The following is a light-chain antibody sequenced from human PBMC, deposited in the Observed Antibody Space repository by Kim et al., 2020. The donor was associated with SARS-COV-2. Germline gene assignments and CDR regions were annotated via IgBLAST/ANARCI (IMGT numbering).Light chain of an antibody. CDR3: TAFADSGTWV. CDR2: AVT. J-gene: IGLJ3*02. CDR1: NNAVGANNH. V-gene: IGLV2-14*04. Sequence: GQSITISCTGTNNAVGANNHVSWYQQHPGKAPQLMIYAVTKRPSGVSSRFSGSKSGNTASLTISGLQAEDEAHYFCTAFADSGTWVFGGGTQLTVL.